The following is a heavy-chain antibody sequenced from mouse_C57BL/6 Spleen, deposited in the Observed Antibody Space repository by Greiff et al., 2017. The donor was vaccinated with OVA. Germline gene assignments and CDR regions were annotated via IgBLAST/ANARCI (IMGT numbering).Heavy chain of an antibody. CDR2: IDPSDSYT. CDR1: GYTFTSYW. J-gene: IGHJ4*01. CDR3: ARQLRLREDYAMDY. V-gene: IGHV1-69*01. Sequence: QVQLKQPGAELVMPGASVKLSCKASGYTFTSYWMHWVKQRPGQGLEWIGEIDPSDSYTNYNHKFKGKSTLTVDKSSSTAYMQLSSLTSEDSAVYYCARQLRLREDYAMDYWGQGTSVTVSS. D-gene: IGHD3-2*02.